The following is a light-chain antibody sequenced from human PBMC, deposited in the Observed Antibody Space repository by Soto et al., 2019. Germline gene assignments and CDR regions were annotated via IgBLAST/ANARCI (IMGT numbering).Light chain of an antibody. Sequence: EIVLTQSPGTLSLSPGERATLSCRASQSVSSSYSAWYQQKPGQAPRLRIYGASSRATGIPDRFSGSGSGTDFTLTISRLEPEDFAVYYCQQYGSSPPRTFGQGTKVDIK. CDR3: QQYGSSPPRT. J-gene: IGKJ1*01. V-gene: IGKV3-20*01. CDR2: GAS. CDR1: QSVSSSY.